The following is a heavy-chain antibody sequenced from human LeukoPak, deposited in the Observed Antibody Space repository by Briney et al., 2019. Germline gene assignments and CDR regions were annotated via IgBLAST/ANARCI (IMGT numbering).Heavy chain of an antibody. Sequence: GGSLRLSCAASGFTFSNYGLSWVRQAPGKGLEWVSSISSSSSYIYYADSVKGRFTISRDNAKNSLYLQMNSLRAEDTAVYYCARDTGTTVTTYFDYWGQGTLVTVSS. CDR3: ARDTGTTVTTYFDY. CDR2: ISSSSSYI. CDR1: GFTFSNYG. V-gene: IGHV3-21*01. D-gene: IGHD4-17*01. J-gene: IGHJ4*02.